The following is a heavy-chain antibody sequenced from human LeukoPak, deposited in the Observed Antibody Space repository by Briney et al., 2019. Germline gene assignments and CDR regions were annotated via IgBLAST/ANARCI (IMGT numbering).Heavy chain of an antibody. V-gene: IGHV1-2*02. CDR1: GYTFTGYY. Sequence: ASVKVSCKASGYTFTGYYMHWVRQAPGQGLEWMGWISPNSGGTNYARKFQGRVTMTRDTSISTAQMELSRLRSDDTAVYYCAREYYYDSSGYYSHHLDYWGQGTLVTVSS. CDR2: ISPNSGGT. D-gene: IGHD3-22*01. J-gene: IGHJ4*02. CDR3: AREYYYDSSGYYSHHLDY.